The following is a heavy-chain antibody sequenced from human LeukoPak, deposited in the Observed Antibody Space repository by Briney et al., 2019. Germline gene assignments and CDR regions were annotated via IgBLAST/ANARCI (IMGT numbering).Heavy chain of an antibody. V-gene: IGHV3-30-3*01. CDR2: ISYDGSNK. Sequence: PGGSLRLSCAASGFXFSSYAIHWVRQAPGKGLEWVAVISYDGSNKYYADSVKGRFTISRDNSKNTLYLQMNSLRAEDTAVYYCARVWDDYGGPYYYYSMDVWGQGTTVTVSS. CDR3: ARVWDDYGGPYYYYSMDV. D-gene: IGHD4-23*01. J-gene: IGHJ6*02. CDR1: GFXFSSYA.